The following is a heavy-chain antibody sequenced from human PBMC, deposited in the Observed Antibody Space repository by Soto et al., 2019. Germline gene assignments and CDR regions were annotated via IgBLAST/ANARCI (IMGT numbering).Heavy chain of an antibody. CDR3: AKRHDIVVVPTFDY. CDR1: GFTFNNYV. CDR2: ISSNGGGT. D-gene: IGHD2-15*01. J-gene: IGHJ4*02. Sequence: GGSLRLSCAASGFTFNNYVMSWVRQAPGKGVEWVSGISSNGGGTYYADPVKGRFTISRDNSKNTLYLQMNNLRAGDTALYYCAKRHDIVVVPTFDYGGQGTLVTVSS. V-gene: IGHV3-23*01.